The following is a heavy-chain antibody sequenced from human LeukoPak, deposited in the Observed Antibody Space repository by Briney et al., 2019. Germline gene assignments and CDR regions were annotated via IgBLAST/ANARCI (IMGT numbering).Heavy chain of an antibody. Sequence: ASVKGSCKASGYTFTGYYMHWVRQAPGQGLEWMGWINPNSGGTNYAQKFQGRVTMTRDTSISTAYMELSRLRSDDAAVYYWSSGYCSGGSCYPFDYWGQGTLVTVSS. CDR3: SSGYCSGGSCYPFDY. V-gene: IGHV1-2*02. CDR2: INPNSGGT. D-gene: IGHD2-15*01. J-gene: IGHJ4*02. CDR1: GYTFTGYY.